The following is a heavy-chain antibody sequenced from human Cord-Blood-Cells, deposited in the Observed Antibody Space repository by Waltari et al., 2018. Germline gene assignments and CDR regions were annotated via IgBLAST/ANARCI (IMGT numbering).Heavy chain of an antibody. V-gene: IGHV3-30*04. J-gene: IGHJ3*02. CDR1: GFTFGSYA. CDR2: ISYDGSNK. CDR3: ARALGSRDAFDI. Sequence: QVQLVESGGGVVQPGMSLRLSCSASGFTFGSYARPVLRQAPGKGLEWVAVISYDGSNKYYADSVKGRFTISRDNSKNTLYLQMNSLRAEDTAVYYCARALGSRDAFDIWGQGTMVTVSS. D-gene: IGHD1-26*01.